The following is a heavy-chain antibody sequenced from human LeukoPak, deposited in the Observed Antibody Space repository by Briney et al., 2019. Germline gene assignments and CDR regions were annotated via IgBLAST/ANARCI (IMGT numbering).Heavy chain of an antibody. D-gene: IGHD3-3*01. CDR2: IYTSGST. Sequence: SETLSLTCTVSGGSISSYYWSWIRQPAGKGLEWIGRIYTSGSTNYNPSLKSRVTMSVDTSKNQFSLKLSSVTVADTAVYYCARAPDLWSGYTFDYWGQGTLVTVSS. CDR3: ARAPDLWSGYTFDY. CDR1: GGSISSYY. V-gene: IGHV4-4*07. J-gene: IGHJ4*02.